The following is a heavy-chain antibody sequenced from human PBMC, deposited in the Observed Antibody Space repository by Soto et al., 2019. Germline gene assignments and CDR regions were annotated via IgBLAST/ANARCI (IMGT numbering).Heavy chain of an antibody. Sequence: QVQLVQSGAEVKKPGSSVKVSCKTSGVSFNNNGIGWVRQAPGHGLEWMGGVSPPFRTSNYARKFQGRISITADASTCTVNMELSSLTAEDTAQYYCARVLYYGSVSYSPYGMDVWGQGTTVTVSS. CDR2: VSPPFRTS. V-gene: IGHV1-69*01. J-gene: IGHJ6*02. CDR1: GVSFNNNG. D-gene: IGHD3-10*01. CDR3: ARVLYYGSVSYSPYGMDV.